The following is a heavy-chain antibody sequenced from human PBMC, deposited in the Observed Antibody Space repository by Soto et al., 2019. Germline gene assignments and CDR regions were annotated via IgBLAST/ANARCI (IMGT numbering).Heavy chain of an antibody. CDR2: INRDGSEK. CDR3: ERAPDGSGSYYYFEN. V-gene: IGHV3-7*03. Sequence: GSLRGSCVAAGFSFSNYWMSWVRQAPGKGLQWVANINRDGSEKYYVDSLKGRFTISRDNAENSLYLEMNTLRAEDTAVYYCERAPDGSGSYYYFENWGQGTLVTVSS. CDR1: GFSFSNYW. D-gene: IGHD3-22*01. J-gene: IGHJ4*02.